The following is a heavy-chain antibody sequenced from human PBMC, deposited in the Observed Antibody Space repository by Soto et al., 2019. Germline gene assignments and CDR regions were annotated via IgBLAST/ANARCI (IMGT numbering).Heavy chain of an antibody. J-gene: IGHJ4*02. CDR2: INHSGST. D-gene: IGHD7-27*01. CDR1: GGSFSGYY. Sequence: QVQLQQWGAGLLKPSETLSLTCAVYGGSFSGYYWNWIRQPPGKGLEWIGEINHSGSTNYNPSLKSRVTISLDTSKNQFSLKLSSVTAADTAVYYCARGWGALFDYWGQGALVTVSS. V-gene: IGHV4-34*01. CDR3: ARGWGALFDY.